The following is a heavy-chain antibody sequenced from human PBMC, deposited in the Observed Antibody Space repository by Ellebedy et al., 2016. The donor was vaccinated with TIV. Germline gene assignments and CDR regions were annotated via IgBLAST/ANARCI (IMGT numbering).Heavy chain of an antibody. Sequence: SQTLSLTCAIPGDSVSSKTATWNWIRQSPSRGLEWLGRTYYRSKWVNEYPVAVRGRITSNTDTLKNQFSLQVHSVTPEDTAVYFCARRGAVGAANTLDYWGQGSLVTVSS. CDR3: ARRGAVGAANTLDY. V-gene: IGHV6-1*01. CDR1: GDSVSSKTAT. J-gene: IGHJ4*02. D-gene: IGHD2-15*01. CDR2: TYYRSKWVN.